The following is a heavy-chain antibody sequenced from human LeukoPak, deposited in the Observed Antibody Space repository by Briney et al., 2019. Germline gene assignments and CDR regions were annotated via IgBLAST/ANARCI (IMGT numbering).Heavy chain of an antibody. CDR1: GLTFSSYE. V-gene: IGHV3-48*03. D-gene: IGHD5-24*01. J-gene: IGHJ6*02. CDR3: ARWYRWGMDV. CDR2: ISSRGSTI. Sequence: GGSLRLSCAASGLTFSSYEMNWVRQAPGKGLEWVPYISSRGSTIYYADSVKGRFTISRDNAKNSLYLRINSLRAEDTAVYYCARWYRWGMDVWGQGTTVTVSS.